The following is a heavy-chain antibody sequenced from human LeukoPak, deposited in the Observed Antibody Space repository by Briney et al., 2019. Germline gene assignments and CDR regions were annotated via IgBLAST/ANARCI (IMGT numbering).Heavy chain of an antibody. J-gene: IGHJ3*02. D-gene: IGHD3-10*01. Sequence: SETLSLTCSVSGGSITNPDFYWGWIRQPPGRTLEWVGSLYYSGDTYYSPSLKSRVTMSIYTSKNQFSLRLNSVTAADTAVYYCARVSGFGELSHDAFDIWGQGTMVTVSS. CDR2: LYYSGDT. CDR1: GGSITNPDFY. CDR3: ARVSGFGELSHDAFDI. V-gene: IGHV4-39*07.